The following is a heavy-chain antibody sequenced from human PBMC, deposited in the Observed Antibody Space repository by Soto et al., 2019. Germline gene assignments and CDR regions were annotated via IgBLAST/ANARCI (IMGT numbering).Heavy chain of an antibody. CDR3: ARNPRAAYCSGGSCYGMDV. J-gene: IGHJ6*02. D-gene: IGHD2-15*01. Sequence: GASVKVSCKASGGTFSSYAISWVRQAPGQGLEWMGGIIPIFGTANYAQKFQGRVTITADESTSTAYMELSSLRSEDTAVYYCARNPRAAYCSGGSCYGMDVWGQGTTVTVSS. V-gene: IGHV1-69*13. CDR2: IIPIFGTA. CDR1: GGTFSSYA.